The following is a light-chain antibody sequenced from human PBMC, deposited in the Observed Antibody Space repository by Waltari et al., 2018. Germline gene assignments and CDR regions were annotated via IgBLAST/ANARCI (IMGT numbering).Light chain of an antibody. CDR3: CSYAASSTWV. V-gene: IGLV2-23*02. J-gene: IGLJ3*02. CDR2: EVA. CDR1: SRDVGNYNL. Sequence: QSALTQPASVSGSPGQSITISCTGTSRDVGNYNLVSWYQQHPGKAPKLTIYEVATRPSGVSNRFSGAKTGNTASLTISGLQAEDEADYYCCSYAASSTWVFGGGTKLTVL.